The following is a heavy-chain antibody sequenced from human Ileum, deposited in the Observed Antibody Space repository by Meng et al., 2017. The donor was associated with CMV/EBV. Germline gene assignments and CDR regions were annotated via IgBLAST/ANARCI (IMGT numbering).Heavy chain of an antibody. Sequence: GSLRLSCTVSGGSVSSDSYCWSWIRPSPGQGLEWNGYIYYSETDYYSHSLRGRVIISADTTKNHFSLRLSSVTAADTAVYFCATTVYPKPLLNYFDPWGQGTLVTVSS. J-gene: IGHJ5*02. CDR2: IYYSETD. D-gene: IGHD4-17*01. V-gene: IGHV4-61*03. CDR1: GGSVSSDSYC. CDR3: ATTVYPKPLLNYFDP.